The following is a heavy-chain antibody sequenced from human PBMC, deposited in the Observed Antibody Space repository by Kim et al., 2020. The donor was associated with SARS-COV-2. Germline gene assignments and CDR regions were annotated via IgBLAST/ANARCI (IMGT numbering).Heavy chain of an antibody. J-gene: IGHJ6*02. CDR3: AKTHTEESWLLYYYYYYGMDV. CDR2: ISGSGGST. D-gene: IGHD3-9*01. Sequence: GGSLRLSCAASGFTFSSYAMSWVRQAPGKGLEWVSAISGSGGSTYYADSVKGRFTISRDNSKNTLYLQMNSLRAEDTAVYYCAKTHTEESWLLYYYYYYGMDVWGQGTTVTVSS. V-gene: IGHV3-23*01. CDR1: GFTFSSYA.